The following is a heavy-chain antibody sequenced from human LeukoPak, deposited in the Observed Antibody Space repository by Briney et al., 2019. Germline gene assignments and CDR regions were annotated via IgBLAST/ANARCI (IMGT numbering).Heavy chain of an antibody. Sequence: GALRLSFSASGFSLSNYCLNLVRQASGKGLEWGSFHGSSCSYIYYGDSVKGRFTISRDNAKNLLFLQMNGLRAEDTALYYCARGRSITLLRGVAMSDGFDIWGQGAMVAVSS. V-gene: IGHV3-21*05. CDR2: HGSSCSYI. D-gene: IGHD3-10*01. CDR3: ARGRSITLLRGVAMSDGFDI. CDR1: GFSLSNYC. J-gene: IGHJ3*02.